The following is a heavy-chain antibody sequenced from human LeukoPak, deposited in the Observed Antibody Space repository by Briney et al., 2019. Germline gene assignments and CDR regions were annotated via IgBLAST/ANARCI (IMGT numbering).Heavy chain of an antibody. CDR1: GFTFYDYG. J-gene: IGHJ4*02. D-gene: IGHD6-13*01. V-gene: IGHV3-21*01. CDR3: ARGASLIAAGYFDY. CDR2: ISSSSSYI. Sequence: PGGSLRLSGAASGFTFYDYGMSWVRQAPGKGLEWVSSISSSSSYIYYADSVKGRFTISRDNAKNSLYLQMNSLRAEDTAVYYCARGASLIAAGYFDYWGQGTLVTVSS.